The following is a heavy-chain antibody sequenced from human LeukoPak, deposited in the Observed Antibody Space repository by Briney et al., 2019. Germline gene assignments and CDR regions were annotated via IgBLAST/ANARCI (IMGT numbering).Heavy chain of an antibody. CDR3: AKLPLAAAGRNNWFDP. D-gene: IGHD6-13*01. CDR2: ISGSGGST. Sequence: GGSLRLSCAASGFTVSSNYMSWVRQAPGKGLEWVSAISGSGGSTYYADSVKGRFTISRDNSKNTLYLQMNSLRAEDTAVYYCAKLPLAAAGRNNWFDPWGQGTLVTVSS. J-gene: IGHJ5*02. V-gene: IGHV3-23*01. CDR1: GFTVSSNY.